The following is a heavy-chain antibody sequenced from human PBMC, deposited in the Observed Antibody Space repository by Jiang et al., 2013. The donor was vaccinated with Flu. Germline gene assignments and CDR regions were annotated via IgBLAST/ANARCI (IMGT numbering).Heavy chain of an antibody. D-gene: IGHD3-22*01. CDR2: ISGSGGST. CDR3: AKDHQWLLPIYDAFDI. V-gene: IGHV3-23*01. CDR1: GFTFSSYA. Sequence: VQLLESGGGLVQPGGSLRLSCAASGFTFSSYAMSWVRQAPGKGLEWVSAISGSGGSTYYADSVKGRFTISRDNSKNTLYLQMNSLRAEDTAVYYCAKDHQWLLPIYDAFDIWGQGTMVTVSS. J-gene: IGHJ3*02.